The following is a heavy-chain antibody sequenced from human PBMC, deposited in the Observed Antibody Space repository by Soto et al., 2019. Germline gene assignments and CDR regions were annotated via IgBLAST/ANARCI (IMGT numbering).Heavy chain of an antibody. CDR3: ARAQGGIAVTNYYCYGMDV. D-gene: IGHD6-19*01. V-gene: IGHV1-69*12. J-gene: IGHJ6*02. Sequence: QVQLVQSGAEVKKPGSSVKVSCKASGGTFSSYAISWVRQAPGQGLEWMGGIIPIFGTANYAQKFQGRVTITADESTSTAYMELSSLRSEDTAVYYCARAQGGIAVTNYYCYGMDVWGQGTTVTVSS. CDR1: GGTFSSYA. CDR2: IIPIFGTA.